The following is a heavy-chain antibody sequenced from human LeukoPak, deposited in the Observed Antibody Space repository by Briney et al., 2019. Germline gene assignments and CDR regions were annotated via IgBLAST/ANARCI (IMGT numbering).Heavy chain of an antibody. V-gene: IGHV3-21*01. Sequence: PGGSLRLSCAASGFTFSSYSMNWVRQAPGKGLEWVSSISSSSSYIYYADSMKGRFTISRDNAKNSLYLQMNSLRAEDTAVYYCARTRPQAYCGGDCYRDAFDIWGQGTMVTVSS. CDR2: ISSSSSYI. CDR1: GFTFSSYS. CDR3: ARTRPQAYCGGDCYRDAFDI. D-gene: IGHD2-21*02. J-gene: IGHJ3*02.